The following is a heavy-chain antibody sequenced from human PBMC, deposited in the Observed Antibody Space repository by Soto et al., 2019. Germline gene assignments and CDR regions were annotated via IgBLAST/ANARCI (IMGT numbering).Heavy chain of an antibody. CDR2: IYYTGGT. CDR3: VSRPPRTIAAPAA. CDR1: GVTIRGYY. Sequence: EKLRVTKNVSGVTIRGYYWNWIRQPPGKTLEWIGSIYYTGGTNYNPSLKSRVTISVDTSKNHFSLKFNSLTAADTAVYYCVSRPPRTIAAPAAWGKGT. J-gene: IGHJ5*02. V-gene: IGHV4-59*01. D-gene: IGHD6-13*01.